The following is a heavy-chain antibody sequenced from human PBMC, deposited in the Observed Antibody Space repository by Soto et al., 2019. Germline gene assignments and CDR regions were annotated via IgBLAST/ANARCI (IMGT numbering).Heavy chain of an antibody. J-gene: IGHJ6*02. Sequence: QAQLVQSGAEVKKPGASVKVSCKASGYTSSSYGITWVRQAPGQGLEWMAWISGYNGNTNYAQNLQGRVTMTTDTSTNTAYMELRSLRSDDTAVYYCARDDFVVRGVYYYYGMDVWGQGTTVTVSS. CDR3: ARDDFVVRGVYYYYGMDV. CDR2: ISGYNGNT. D-gene: IGHD3-10*01. V-gene: IGHV1-18*01. CDR1: GYTSSSYG.